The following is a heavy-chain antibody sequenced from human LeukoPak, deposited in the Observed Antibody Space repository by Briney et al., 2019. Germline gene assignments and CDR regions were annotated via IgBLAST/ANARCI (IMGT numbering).Heavy chain of an antibody. J-gene: IGHJ4*02. V-gene: IGHV4-34*01. CDR3: ARGYSRVLIDD. CDR1: GVSFGGYY. Sequence: SETLSLTCAVYGVSFGGYYWSWIRQPPGKGLEWIGEIQQSVYTNYNPSLKSRVTISVDTSKNQLSLKLSSVTAADTAVYYCARGYSRVLIDDWGQGTLVTVSS. D-gene: IGHD1-26*01. CDR2: IQQSVYT.